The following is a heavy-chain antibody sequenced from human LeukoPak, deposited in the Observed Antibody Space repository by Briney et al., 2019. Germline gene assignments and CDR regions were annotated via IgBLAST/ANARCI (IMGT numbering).Heavy chain of an antibody. CDR1: GFTFSNNA. J-gene: IGHJ4*02. V-gene: IGHV3-23*01. Sequence: PGGSLRLSCAASGFTFSNNAMSWVRQAPGQGLEWVSGISGSGDTTYYADSVKGRFTISRDNSKNMLYLQMNSLRAEDTAVYYCAEDKSLAAYTLDYWGQGTLVTVSS. D-gene: IGHD6-6*01. CDR3: AEDKSLAAYTLDY. CDR2: ISGSGDTT.